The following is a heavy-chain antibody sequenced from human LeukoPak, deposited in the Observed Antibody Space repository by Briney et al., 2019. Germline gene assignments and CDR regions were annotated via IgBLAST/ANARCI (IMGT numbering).Heavy chain of an antibody. J-gene: IGHJ4*02. CDR3: ARENNSGWYRKAAFDY. V-gene: IGHV1-2*02. D-gene: IGHD6-19*01. CDR2: INPNGGGT. Sequence: ASVKVSCKASGYTFTGYYIHWVRQAPGQGLEWMGWINPNGGGTNYAQNFQGRVTMTRDTSISTAYMELSRLRSDDTAIHYCARENNSGWYRKAAFDYWGQGTLVTVAS. CDR1: GYTFTGYY.